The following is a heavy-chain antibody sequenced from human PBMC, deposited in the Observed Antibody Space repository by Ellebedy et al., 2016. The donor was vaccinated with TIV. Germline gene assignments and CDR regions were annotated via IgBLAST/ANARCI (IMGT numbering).Heavy chain of an antibody. Sequence: MPSETLSLTCTVSGGSIRSYYWSWIRQPPGKGLEWIGYIFYSGNTNYNPSLKSRVTISVDMSKNQFSLKLSSVTAADTAVYYCARGYKWFGEVYFFDYWGQGTLVTVSS. J-gene: IGHJ4*02. V-gene: IGHV4-59*01. D-gene: IGHD3-10*01. CDR1: GGSIRSYY. CDR2: IFYSGNT. CDR3: ARGYKWFGEVYFFDY.